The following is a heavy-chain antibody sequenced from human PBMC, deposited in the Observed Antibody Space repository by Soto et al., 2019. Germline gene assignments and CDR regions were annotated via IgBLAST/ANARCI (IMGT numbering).Heavy chain of an antibody. CDR2: ITVSDST. D-gene: IGHD2-15*01. J-gene: IGHJ3*02. CDR1: GFTFSSYA. CDR3: AKLTGGSWQYDAFDM. Sequence: EVQLLESGRGLVQPGGSLRLSCAASGFTFSSYAMSWVRQAPGKGLECVSGITVSDSTYSAESVKGRFTISRDNSKDTLYLQMNSLRAEDTAVYYCAKLTGGSWQYDAFDMWGQGTMVTVSS. V-gene: IGHV3-23*01.